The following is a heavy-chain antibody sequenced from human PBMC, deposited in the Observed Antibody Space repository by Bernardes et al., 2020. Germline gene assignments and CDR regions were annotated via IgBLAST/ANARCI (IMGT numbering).Heavy chain of an antibody. CDR2: ISASGGST. V-gene: IGHV3-23*01. J-gene: IGHJ4*02. Sequence: GGSLRLSCAASGFTFSSYAMSWVRQAPGKGLEWVSAISASGGSTYYADSVKGRFTISRDNSKNTLYLEMNSLRVEDTAIYYCAKAVGASDDYWGQGTLVTVSS. CDR1: GFTFSSYA. D-gene: IGHD1-26*01. CDR3: AKAVGASDDY.